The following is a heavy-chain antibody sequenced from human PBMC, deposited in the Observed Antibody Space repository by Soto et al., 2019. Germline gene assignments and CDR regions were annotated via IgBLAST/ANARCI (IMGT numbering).Heavy chain of an antibody. D-gene: IGHD4-17*01. CDR2: IYYSGST. CDR3: AREVDYGENWFDP. Sequence: QVQLQESGPGLVKPSETLSLTCTVSGGSVSSGSYYWSWIRQPPGKGLEWIGYIYYSGSTKYNPSLKSPVTISVDTSKNQFSLKLSSVTAADTAVYYCAREVDYGENWFDPWGQGTLVTVSS. CDR1: GGSVSSGSYY. J-gene: IGHJ5*02. V-gene: IGHV4-61*01.